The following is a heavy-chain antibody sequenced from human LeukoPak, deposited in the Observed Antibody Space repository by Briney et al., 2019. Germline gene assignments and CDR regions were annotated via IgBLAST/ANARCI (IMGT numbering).Heavy chain of an antibody. J-gene: IGHJ4*02. CDR1: GFG. D-gene: IGHD1-26*01. CDR2: IWYDGSNK. CDR3: ARDLMGEDNY. V-gene: IGHV3-33*01. Sequence: GGSLRLSCAASGFGMHWVRRAPGKGLEWVAIIWYDGSNKYYSDSVKGRFTISRDNSKNTLYLQMNSLRAEDTAVYYCARDLMGEDNYWGQGTLVTVSS.